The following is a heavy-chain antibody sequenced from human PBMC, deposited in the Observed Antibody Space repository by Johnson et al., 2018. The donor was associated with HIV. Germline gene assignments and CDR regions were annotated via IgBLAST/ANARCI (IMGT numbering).Heavy chain of an antibody. CDR1: GFTVSSNY. D-gene: IGHD3-22*01. V-gene: IGHV3-33*08. CDR2: IWYDGSNK. CDR3: ARDRYYDYDAFDI. J-gene: IGHJ3*02. Sequence: QVQLVESGGGLVQPGGSLRLSCAASGFTVSSNYMSWVRQAPGKGLEWVSVIWYDGSNKYYADSVKGRFTISSDNPKNTLYLQMNSLRAEDTAVYYCARDRYYDYDAFDIWGRGTMVTVSS.